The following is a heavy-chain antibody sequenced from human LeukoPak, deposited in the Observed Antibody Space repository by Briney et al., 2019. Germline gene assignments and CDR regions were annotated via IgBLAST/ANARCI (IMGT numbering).Heavy chain of an antibody. V-gene: IGHV3-53*01. D-gene: IGHD6-13*01. CDR1: GFTVSSNY. Sequence: GGSLRLSCAASGFTVSSNYMSWVRQAPGKGLEWVSVIYSGGSTYYADSVKGRFTISRDNSKNTLYLQMNSLRAEDTAVYYCAKGPGYSSSWSNYWGQGTLVTVSS. CDR2: IYSGGST. CDR3: AKGPGYSSSWSNY. J-gene: IGHJ4*02.